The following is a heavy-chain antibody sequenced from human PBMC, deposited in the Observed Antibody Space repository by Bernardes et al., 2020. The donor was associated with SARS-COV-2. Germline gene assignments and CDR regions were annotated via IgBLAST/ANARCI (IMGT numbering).Heavy chain of an antibody. V-gene: IGHV3-48*03. CDR3: ARVGDDYGGIDDAFDI. D-gene: IGHD4-17*01. J-gene: IGHJ3*02. CDR1: GFTFSSYE. CDR2: ISSSGSTI. Sequence: GGSLRLSCAASGFTFSSYEMNWVRQAPGKGLEWVSYISSSGSTIYYADSVKGRFTISRDNAKNSLYLQMNSLRAEDTAVYYCARVGDDYGGIDDAFDIWGQGTMVTVSS.